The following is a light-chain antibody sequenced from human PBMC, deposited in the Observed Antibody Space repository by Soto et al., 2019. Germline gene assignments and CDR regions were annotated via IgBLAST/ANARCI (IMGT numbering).Light chain of an antibody. CDR3: GTWDSGLSAGVV. CDR1: SSNIGNNY. J-gene: IGLJ2*01. V-gene: IGLV1-51*01. CDR2: DNN. Sequence: QSVLTQPPSVSAAPGQKVTISCSGSSSNIGNNYVSWYQQLPGTAPKLLIYDNNKRPSGIPDRFSGSKSGTSATLGITGLQTGDEADYYCGTWDSGLSAGVVFGGGTKLTVL.